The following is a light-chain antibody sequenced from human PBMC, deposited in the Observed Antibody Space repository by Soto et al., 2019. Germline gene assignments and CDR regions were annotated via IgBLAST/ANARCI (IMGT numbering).Light chain of an antibody. J-gene: IGKJ1*01. Sequence: EIVITQSPSTLSVSPGERVTLSCRTSASVRISLAWYQQKPGQAPGLLIYGASTRATGIPARFSGSGSGTEFTLTISSLQSEDFAFYYCQQDTIWLCTFGQGTKVEIK. CDR2: GAS. V-gene: IGKV3-15*01. CDR1: ASVRIS. CDR3: QQDTIWLCT.